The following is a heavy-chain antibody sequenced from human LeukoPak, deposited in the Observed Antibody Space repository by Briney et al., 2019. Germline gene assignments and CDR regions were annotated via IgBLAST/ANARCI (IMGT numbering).Heavy chain of an antibody. CDR3: ARRGYSLPGRYYYYYYYMDV. Sequence: GGSLRLSCAASGFTFDDYGMSWVRQAPGKGLEWVSGINWNGGSTGYADSVKGRFTISRDNAKNSLYLQMNSLRAEDTALYYCARRGYSLPGRYYYYYYYMDVWGKGTTVTVSS. D-gene: IGHD5-12*01. CDR2: INWNGGST. V-gene: IGHV3-20*04. CDR1: GFTFDDYG. J-gene: IGHJ6*03.